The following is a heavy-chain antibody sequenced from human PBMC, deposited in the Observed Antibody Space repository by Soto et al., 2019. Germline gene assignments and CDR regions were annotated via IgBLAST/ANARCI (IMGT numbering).Heavy chain of an antibody. D-gene: IGHD2-21*02. CDR3: ARSRFRGGDRDRNHYYYGMDV. CDR2: IYPGDSDT. Sequence: PGESLKISCKGSGYSFTSYWIGWVRQMPGKGLEWMGIIYPGDSDTRYSPSFQGQVTISADKSISTAYLQWSSLKASDTAMYYCARSRFRGGDRDRNHYYYGMDVWGQGTTVTVSS. V-gene: IGHV5-51*01. CDR1: GYSFTSYW. J-gene: IGHJ6*02.